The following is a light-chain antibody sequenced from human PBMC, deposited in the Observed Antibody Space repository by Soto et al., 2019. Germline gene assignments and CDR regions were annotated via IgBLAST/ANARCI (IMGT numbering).Light chain of an antibody. V-gene: IGLV2-8*01. CDR3: SSYAGSSTWV. CDR2: EVS. J-gene: IGLJ2*01. CDR1: SSDVGGYNY. Sequence: QSAPTQPPSASGSPGQSATISCTGTSSDVGGYNYVSWYQQYPGKVPKLMIYEVSKRPSGVPDRFSGSKSGNTASLTVSGLQAEDEADYYCSSYAGSSTWVFGGGTKLTVL.